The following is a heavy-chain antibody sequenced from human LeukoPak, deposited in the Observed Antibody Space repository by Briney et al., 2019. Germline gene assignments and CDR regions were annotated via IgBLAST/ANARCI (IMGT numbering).Heavy chain of an antibody. V-gene: IGHV1-2*02. D-gene: IGHD2-2*03. CDR3: ARDGYCSSTSCSGPADC. Sequence: ASVKVSCKASGYTFTGYYMHWARQAPGQGLEWMGWINPNSGGTNYAQKFQGRVTMTRDTSISTAYMELSRLRSDDTAVYYCARDGYCSSTSCSGPADCWGQGTLVTVSS. CDR2: INPNSGGT. CDR1: GYTFTGYY. J-gene: IGHJ4*02.